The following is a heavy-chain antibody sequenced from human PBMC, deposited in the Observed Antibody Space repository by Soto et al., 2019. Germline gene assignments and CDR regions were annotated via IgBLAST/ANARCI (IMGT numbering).Heavy chain of an antibody. CDR2: ISYDGSNK. CDR3: AKDSGSSSSEYFQH. V-gene: IGHV3-30*18. Sequence: GGSLRLSCAASGFTFSSYGMHWVRQAPGKGLEWVAVISYDGSNKYYADSVKGRFTISRDNSKNTLYLQMNSLRAEDTAVYDCAKDSGSSSSEYFQHWGQGTLVTVSS. CDR1: GFTFSSYG. J-gene: IGHJ1*01. D-gene: IGHD6-6*01.